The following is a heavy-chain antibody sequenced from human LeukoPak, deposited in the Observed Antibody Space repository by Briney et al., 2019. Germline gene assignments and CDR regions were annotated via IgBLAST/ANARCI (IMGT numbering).Heavy chain of an antibody. V-gene: IGHV4-38-2*02. Sequence: SETLSLTCTVSGYSISSNYYWGWIRQPPGKGLEWIGSIYHSGRTYSSPSLRSRVTISVDTSKNQLSLRLSSVTAADTAVYYCARDPSLTGDFDYWGQGTLVTVSS. CDR3: ARDPSLTGDFDY. CDR1: GYSISSNYY. J-gene: IGHJ4*02. D-gene: IGHD7-27*01. CDR2: IYHSGRT.